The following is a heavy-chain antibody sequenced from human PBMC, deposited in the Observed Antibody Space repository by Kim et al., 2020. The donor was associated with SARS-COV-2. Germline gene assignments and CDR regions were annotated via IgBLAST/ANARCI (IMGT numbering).Heavy chain of an antibody. Sequence: GGSLRLSCAASGFTFSSHGMHWVRQAPGKGLEWVAVISYDGSNKYYADSVKGRFAISRDNSKNTLYLQMNSLRAEDTAVYYCAKVDGGTFGGVNGSFDSWGQGTLVTVSS. CDR1: GFTFSSHG. V-gene: IGHV3-30*18. CDR2: ISYDGSNK. J-gene: IGHJ4*02. D-gene: IGHD3-16*01. CDR3: AKVDGGTFGGVNGSFDS.